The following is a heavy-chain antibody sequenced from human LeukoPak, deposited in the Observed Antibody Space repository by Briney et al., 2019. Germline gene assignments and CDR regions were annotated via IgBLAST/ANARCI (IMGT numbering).Heavy chain of an antibody. CDR2: IYHRGST. D-gene: IGHD5-18*01. CDR1: GDSISSSNW. CDR3: AGGLAYSYKDYYFDY. Sequence: PSETLSLTCTVSGDSISSSNWWSWVRQPPGKGLEWIGEIYHRGSTNYNPSLKSRVTISVDKSKNQFSLKLNSVTAADTAVYYCAGGLAYSYKDYYFDYWGQGNLVTVSS. J-gene: IGHJ4*02. V-gene: IGHV4-4*02.